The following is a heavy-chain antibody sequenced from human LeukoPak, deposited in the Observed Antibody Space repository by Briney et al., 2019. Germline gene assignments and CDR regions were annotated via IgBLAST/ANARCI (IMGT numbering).Heavy chain of an antibody. V-gene: IGHV1-2*02. Sequence: ASVKVSCKAPGFAFTAAYMHWVRQAPGQRLEWLGFVNSNTGTTIYAPKFRDRVTMTRDTSTNTVYMHLRGLESDDTATYYCARSGDFGYFDSWGQGTLVTVSS. J-gene: IGHJ4*02. CDR3: ARSGDFGYFDS. CDR1: GFAFTAAY. CDR2: VNSNTGTT. D-gene: IGHD1-26*01.